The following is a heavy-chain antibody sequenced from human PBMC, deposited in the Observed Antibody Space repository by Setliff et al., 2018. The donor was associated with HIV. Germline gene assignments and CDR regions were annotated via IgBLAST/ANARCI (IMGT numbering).Heavy chain of an antibody. Sequence: NPSETLSLTCAVYGGSFSGHYWSWIRQPPGKGLEWIGEIYHSGSTNYNPSLKSRVTISVDTSKNQFSLKLSSVTAADTAMYYCARRNVEMATIYGYGDAFDIWGQGTMVTVSS. J-gene: IGHJ3*02. CDR2: IYHSGST. CDR3: ARRNVEMATIYGYGDAFDI. D-gene: IGHD5-12*01. CDR1: GGSFSGHY. V-gene: IGHV4-34*01.